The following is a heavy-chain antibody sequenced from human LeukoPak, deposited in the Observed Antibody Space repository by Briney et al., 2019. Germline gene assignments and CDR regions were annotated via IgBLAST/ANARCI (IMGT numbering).Heavy chain of an antibody. CDR1: GYSFTTYW. CDR2: IYPGDSDT. J-gene: IGHJ4*02. CDR3: ARHRPHTDSNSVADYYFDY. D-gene: IGHD6-19*01. V-gene: IGHV5-51*01. Sequence: GESLKISCKGSGYSFTTYWIGWVRQMPGKGLEWMGIIYPGDSDTKYSPSFQGQVTISAVKAISTAYLQWSNLKASDTAMYYCARHRPHTDSNSVADYYFDYWGQGTLVTVSS.